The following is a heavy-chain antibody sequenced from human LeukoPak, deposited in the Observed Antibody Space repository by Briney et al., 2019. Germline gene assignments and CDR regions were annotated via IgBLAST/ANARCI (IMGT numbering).Heavy chain of an antibody. J-gene: IGHJ4*02. Sequence: GGSLRLSCAASGFTFSSYNMNWVRQAPGEGPEWLSFISTDSKYIYYADSVKGRITISRDNGKNSLFLQMNSLRVEDTAVYYCARGDYGGFDYWGQGTLVTVSS. CDR3: ARGDYGGFDY. CDR2: ISTDSKYI. V-gene: IGHV3-21*01. CDR1: GFTFSSYN. D-gene: IGHD4/OR15-4a*01.